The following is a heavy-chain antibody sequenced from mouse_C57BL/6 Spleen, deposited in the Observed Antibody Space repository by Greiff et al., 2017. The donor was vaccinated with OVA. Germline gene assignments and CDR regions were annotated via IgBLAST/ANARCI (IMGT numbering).Heavy chain of an antibody. Sequence: QVQLKESGAELAKPGASVKLSCKASGYTFTSYWMNWVKQRPGQGLEWIGYINPRRGYTKYNQKFKGKATLTADKSSSTAYMQLSSLAYEDSAVYYCARPGGSSYGFAYWGQGTLVTVSA. CDR1: GYTFTSYW. V-gene: IGHV1-7*01. CDR3: ARPGGSSYGFAY. J-gene: IGHJ3*01. D-gene: IGHD1-1*01. CDR2: INPRRGYT.